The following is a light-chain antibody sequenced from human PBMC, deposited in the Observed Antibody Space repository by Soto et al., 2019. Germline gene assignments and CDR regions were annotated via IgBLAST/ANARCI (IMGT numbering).Light chain of an antibody. CDR3: QSYDSSLSGYVV. Sequence: QSVLTQPPSVSGAPGQRVTISCTGSSSNIGAGYDVHWYQQLPGTAPKVIIYGNSNRPSGVPDRFSGSKSGTSASLAITGLQAEDEADYYCQSYDSSLSGYVVFGGGTKLTVL. CDR1: SSNIGAGYD. CDR2: GNS. J-gene: IGLJ2*01. V-gene: IGLV1-40*01.